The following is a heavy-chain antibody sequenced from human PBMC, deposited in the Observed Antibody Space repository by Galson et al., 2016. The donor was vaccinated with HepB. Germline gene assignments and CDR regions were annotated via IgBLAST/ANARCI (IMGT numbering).Heavy chain of an antibody. Sequence: TLSLTCNVSGASISSVDYYWSWIRQLPGKDLEWIGYVYYRGSTLYNPSLQSRHTISVDKSKNQFSLKLTSVTAADTAVYFCARGNRPRGSYYYGMDVWGRGTTVAVSS. CDR3: ARGNRPRGSYYYGMDV. D-gene: IGHD1-14*01. V-gene: IGHV4-31*03. CDR2: VYYRGST. J-gene: IGHJ6*02. CDR1: GASISSVDYY.